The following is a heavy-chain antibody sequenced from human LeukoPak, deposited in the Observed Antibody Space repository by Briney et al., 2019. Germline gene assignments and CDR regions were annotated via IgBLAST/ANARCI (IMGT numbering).Heavy chain of an antibody. CDR1: PFTFSIYW. D-gene: IGHD3-10*01. Sequence: PGGSLRLSCAASPFTFSIYWMHWVRQAPGKGLVWVSRINDDGSSTSYADSVKGRFTISRDNAKNTLSLQMNSLSPPDTAVYYCASGRVRGYYYHGMDVWGQGTTVTVSS. J-gene: IGHJ6*02. CDR3: ASGRVRGYYYHGMDV. CDR2: INDDGSST. V-gene: IGHV3-74*01.